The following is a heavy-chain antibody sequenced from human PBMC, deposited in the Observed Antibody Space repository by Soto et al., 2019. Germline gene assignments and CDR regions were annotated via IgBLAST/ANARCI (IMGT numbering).Heavy chain of an antibody. CDR3: ARVRLFDWLPRQYYLDY. Sequence: PSETLSLACTVSGGSISSGGYCWSWIRQHPGKGLEWIGYIYYSGSTYYNPSLKSRVTISVDTSKNQFSLKLSSVTAADTAVYYCARVRLFDWLPRQYYLDYWGQGTLVTVSS. J-gene: IGHJ4*02. D-gene: IGHD3-9*01. CDR2: IYYSGST. V-gene: IGHV4-31*03. CDR1: GGSISSGGYC.